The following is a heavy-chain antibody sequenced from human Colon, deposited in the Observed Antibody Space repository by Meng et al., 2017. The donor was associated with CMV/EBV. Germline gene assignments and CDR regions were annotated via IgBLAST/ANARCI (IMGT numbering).Heavy chain of an antibody. Sequence: GESLKISCAASGFSFSAYAMHWVRQAPGEGLDWVAGMSYDGNNQYYADSVKGRFTISRDNSKNTLFLQMNSLRAEDTAVYYCVKDMNGGHSKILDVWGQGTLVTVSS. CDR2: MSYDGNNQ. V-gene: IGHV3-30*04. CDR3: VKDMNGGHSKILDV. D-gene: IGHD2-21*02. J-gene: IGHJ4*02. CDR1: GFSFSAYA.